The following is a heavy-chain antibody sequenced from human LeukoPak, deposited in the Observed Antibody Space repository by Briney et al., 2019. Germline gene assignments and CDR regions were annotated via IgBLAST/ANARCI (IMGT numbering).Heavy chain of an antibody. Sequence: GGSLRLSCAASGFTFRNHGMHWVRQAPGKGLEWAAVIWYDGSNEYYADSVKGRFTISRDNSKNTLYLQMNSLRAEDTAVYYCGRDITARYLDYWGQGTLVTVSS. CDR3: GRDITARYLDY. D-gene: IGHD6-6*01. J-gene: IGHJ4*02. CDR1: GFTFRNHG. CDR2: IWYDGSNE. V-gene: IGHV3-33*01.